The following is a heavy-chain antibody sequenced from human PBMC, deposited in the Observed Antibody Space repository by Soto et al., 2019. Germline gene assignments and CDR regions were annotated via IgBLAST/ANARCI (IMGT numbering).Heavy chain of an antibody. V-gene: IGHV1-18*01. Sequence: QVQLVQSGAEVKKPGASVKVSCKASGYTFTSYGISWVRQAPGQGLEWMGWISAYNGNTNYAQRLQGRVTMTTDTSTSTASMELRSLRSVDTAVYYCARVGSRMGYYFYYMDVWGKGTTVTVSS. CDR1: GYTFTSYG. CDR2: ISAYNGNT. CDR3: ARVGSRMGYYFYYMDV. J-gene: IGHJ6*03. D-gene: IGHD1-26*01.